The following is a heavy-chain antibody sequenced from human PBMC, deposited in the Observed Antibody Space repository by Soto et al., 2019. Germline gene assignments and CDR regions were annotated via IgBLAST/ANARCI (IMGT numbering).Heavy chain of an antibody. Sequence: QVTLKESGPVLVKPTETLTLTCTVSGLSLSNGRLGVSWTRQPPGKALEWRAHIFSNDDKSYSTSLKSRLTISKDTSRSQVVLTMTNMDPVDSATYYCALIKDCSRTDCYLASFDPWGQGTLVTVSS. D-gene: IGHD2-2*01. CDR2: IFSNDDK. CDR1: GLSLSNGRLG. CDR3: ALIKDCSRTDCYLASFDP. V-gene: IGHV2-26*01. J-gene: IGHJ5*02.